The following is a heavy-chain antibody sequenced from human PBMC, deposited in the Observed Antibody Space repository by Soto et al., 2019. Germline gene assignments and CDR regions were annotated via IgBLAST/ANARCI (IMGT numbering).Heavy chain of an antibody. CDR2: IYWDDDK. CDR1: GFSLTTRGVG. Sequence: QITLKESGPTLVKPTQTLTLTCTFCGFSLTTRGVGVCWIRQPPGKALECLALIYWDDDKRYSPSLQSRLSITKDTSKNQVVLTMTNVDPVDTATYYCAHIPNYYQYDWFDPWGQGTLVSVSS. D-gene: IGHD3-16*01. J-gene: IGHJ5*02. V-gene: IGHV2-5*02. CDR3: AHIPNYYQYDWFDP.